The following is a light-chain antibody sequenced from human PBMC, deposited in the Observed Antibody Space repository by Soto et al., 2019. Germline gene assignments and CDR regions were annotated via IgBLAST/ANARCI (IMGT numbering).Light chain of an antibody. CDR1: STDVGGYIY. Sequence: QAVVTQPASVSGSPGQSITLSCTGTSTDVGGYIYVSWYQQYPGNAPRLIIYEVSNRPSGVSDRFSGSKSGNTASLTISGLQTEDEADYYCSSYTSSSKMVFGGGTKLTVL. J-gene: IGLJ2*01. CDR3: SSYTSSSKMV. CDR2: EVS. V-gene: IGLV2-14*01.